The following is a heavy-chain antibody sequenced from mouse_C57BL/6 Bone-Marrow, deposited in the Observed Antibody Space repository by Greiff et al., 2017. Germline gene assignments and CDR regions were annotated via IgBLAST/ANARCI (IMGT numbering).Heavy chain of an antibody. J-gene: IGHJ4*01. D-gene: IGHD1-1*01. V-gene: IGHV1-72*01. CDR1: GYTFTSYW. CDR3: EKNYGSSSYYDAMDY. Sequence: QVQLQQPGAELVKPGASVKLSCKASGYTFTSYWMHWVKQRPGRGLEWIGRIDPNSGGTKYNEKFKSKATLTVDKPSSTAYMQLSSLTSEDSAVYYCEKNYGSSSYYDAMDYWGQGTSVTVSS. CDR2: IDPNSGGT.